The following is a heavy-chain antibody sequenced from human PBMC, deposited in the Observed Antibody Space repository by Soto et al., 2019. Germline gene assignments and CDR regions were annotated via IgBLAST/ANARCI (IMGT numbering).Heavy chain of an antibody. J-gene: IGHJ6*02. Sequence: ASVKVSCKASGYTFTSYAMHWVRQAPGQRLEWMGWINAGNGNTKYSQKFQGRVTITRDTSASTAYMELSSLRSEDTAVYYCARSVGATNYYYYGMDVWGQGTTVTVPS. CDR2: INAGNGNT. CDR3: ARSVGATNYYYYGMDV. CDR1: GYTFTSYA. D-gene: IGHD1-26*01. V-gene: IGHV1-3*01.